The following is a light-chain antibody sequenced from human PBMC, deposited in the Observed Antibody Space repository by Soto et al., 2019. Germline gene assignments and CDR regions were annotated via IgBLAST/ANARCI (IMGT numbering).Light chain of an antibody. CDR2: DAS. CDR3: QHYDNLPL. Sequence: DIQMTQSPSSLSASVGDRVTITCQASQDISNYLNWYQQKPGKAPKLLIYDASNLETGVPSRFSGSGSGTDFTFTISSLQHDDIATYYCQHYDNLPLFGGGTKVEIK. V-gene: IGKV1-33*01. CDR1: QDISNY. J-gene: IGKJ4*01.